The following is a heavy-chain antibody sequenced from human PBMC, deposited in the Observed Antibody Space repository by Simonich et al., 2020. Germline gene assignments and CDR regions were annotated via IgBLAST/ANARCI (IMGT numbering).Heavy chain of an antibody. J-gene: IGHJ4*02. V-gene: IGHV4-38-2*01. Sequence: QVQLQESGPGLVKPSETLSLTCAVSGYSISSGYYWCWIRQPPGKVREWSGSIYHSGSTYYNPSPKSRVTKSVDTSKNQFSRKLSSVTAADTAVYYCRGYCSNTSCYDYWGQGTLVTVSS. D-gene: IGHD2-2*01. CDR3: RGYCSNTSCYDY. CDR1: GYSISSGYY. CDR2: IYHSGST.